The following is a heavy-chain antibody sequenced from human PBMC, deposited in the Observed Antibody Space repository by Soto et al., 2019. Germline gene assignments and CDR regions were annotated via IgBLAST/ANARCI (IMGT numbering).Heavy chain of an antibody. V-gene: IGHV4-31*03. D-gene: IGHD3-10*01. CDR1: GGSIRTTRYY. CDR2: IYHSGST. J-gene: IGHJ4*02. CDR3: ARTSRSGIDY. Sequence: PSETLSLTCTVSGGSIRTTRYYWSWIRQHPGEGLEWIAYIYHSGSTYYNPSLKSRVAMSVDTSSNQFSLSLSSVTAADTAVYYCARTSRSGIDYWGQGTLVTVSS.